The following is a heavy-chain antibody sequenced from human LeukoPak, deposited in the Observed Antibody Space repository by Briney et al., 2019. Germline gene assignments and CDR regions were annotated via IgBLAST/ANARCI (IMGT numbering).Heavy chain of an antibody. CDR3: AREGKITMVRGVIRYYYMDV. CDR2: IYTNGST. D-gene: IGHD3-10*01. CDR1: GGSISSGSYY. Sequence: SQTLSLTCTVSGGSISSGSYYWSWIRQPAGKGLEWIGRIYTNGSTNYNPSLKSRVTISVDTSKNQFSLKLSSVTAADTAVYYCAREGKITMVRGVIRYYYMDVWGKGTTVAISS. J-gene: IGHJ6*03. V-gene: IGHV4-61*02.